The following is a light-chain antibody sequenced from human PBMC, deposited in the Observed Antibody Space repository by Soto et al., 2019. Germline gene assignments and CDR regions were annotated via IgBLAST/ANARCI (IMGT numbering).Light chain of an antibody. CDR3: QHYNNWSA. J-gene: IGKJ5*01. Sequence: ELVMTQSPASLSLSPGERATLSCRASHSISTNLAWYQQKPGQAPRLLISGASTRATGVPARFSGSGSGTDFTLTISSLQSEDFAVYYCQHYNNWSAFGQGTRLEIK. CDR2: GAS. CDR1: HSISTN. V-gene: IGKV3-15*01.